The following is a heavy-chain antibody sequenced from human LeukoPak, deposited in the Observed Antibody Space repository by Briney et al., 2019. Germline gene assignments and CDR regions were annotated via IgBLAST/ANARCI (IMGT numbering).Heavy chain of an antibody. CDR3: ARNRYDFWSGYLHYYYYMDV. J-gene: IGHJ6*03. D-gene: IGHD3-3*01. CDR1: GYTFTSYD. CDR2: MNPNSGNT. Sequence: ASVKVSCKASGYTFTSYDINWVRQATGQGLEWMGWMNPNSGNTGYAQKFQGRVTMTRNTSISTAYMELSSLRSEDTAVYYCARNRYDFWSGYLHYYYYMDVWGKGTTVTVSS. V-gene: IGHV1-8*01.